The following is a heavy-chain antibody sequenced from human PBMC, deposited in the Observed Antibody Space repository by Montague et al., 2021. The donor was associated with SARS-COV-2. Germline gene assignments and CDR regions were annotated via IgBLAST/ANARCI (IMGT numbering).Heavy chain of an antibody. CDR3: ARGASDWLLWGYGMDV. V-gene: IGHV3-48*03. J-gene: IGHJ6*02. Sequence: SLRLSCAASGFTFSSYEMNWVRQAPGKGLEWVSYISSSGSTIYYADSVEGRFTISRDNAKNSLYLQMNSLRVEDTAVYYCARGASDWLLWGYGMDVWGQGTTVTVSS. CDR1: GFTFSSYE. D-gene: IGHD3/OR15-3a*01. CDR2: ISSSGSTI.